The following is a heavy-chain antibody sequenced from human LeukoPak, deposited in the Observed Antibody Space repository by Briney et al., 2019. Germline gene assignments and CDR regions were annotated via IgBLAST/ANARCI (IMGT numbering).Heavy chain of an antibody. CDR2: IYYSGST. Sequence: SETLSLTCTVSGGSISISSDYWGWIRQPPGKGLEWIGSIYYSGSTYYNPSLKSRVTIAGDTSKNQFSLKLSSVTAADTAVYYCTSYNFWGQGTLVTVSS. CDR1: GGSISISSDY. CDR3: TSYNF. V-gene: IGHV4-39*01. D-gene: IGHD4-11*01. J-gene: IGHJ4*02.